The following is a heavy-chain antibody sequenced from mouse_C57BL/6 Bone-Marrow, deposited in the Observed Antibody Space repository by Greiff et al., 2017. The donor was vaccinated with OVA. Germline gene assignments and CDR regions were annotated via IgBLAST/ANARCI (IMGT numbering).Heavy chain of an antibody. CDR3: ARGCSKSPFDY. J-gene: IGHJ2*01. D-gene: IGHD1-1*01. CDR2: INPGSGGT. Sequence: QVQLKQSGAELVRPGTSVKVSCKASGYAFTNYLIEWVKQRPGQGLEWIGVINPGSGGTNYNEKFKGKATLTADKSSSTAYMQLSSLTSEDSAVYFCARGCSKSPFDYWGQGTTLTVSS. V-gene: IGHV1-54*01. CDR1: GYAFTNYL.